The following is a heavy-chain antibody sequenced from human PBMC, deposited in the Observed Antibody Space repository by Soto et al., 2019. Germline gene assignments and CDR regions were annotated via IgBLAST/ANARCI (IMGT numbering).Heavy chain of an antibody. Sequence: SETLSLTCTVSGGSVSSGSYYWSWIRQPPGKGLEWIGYIYYSGSTNYNPSLKSRVTISVDTSKNQFSLKLSSVTAADTAVYYCARDARASGYSYGHNYHYGTHVWGQGTTGTLSS. J-gene: IGHJ6*02. V-gene: IGHV4-61*01. D-gene: IGHD5-18*01. CDR1: GGSVSSGSYY. CDR2: IYYSGST. CDR3: ARDARASGYSYGHNYHYGTHV.